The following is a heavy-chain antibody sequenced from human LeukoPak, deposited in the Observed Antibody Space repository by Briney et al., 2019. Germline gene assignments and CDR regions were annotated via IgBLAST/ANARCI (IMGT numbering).Heavy chain of an antibody. CDR2: IYYSGST. CDR3: ASSFLGYYYYYMDV. J-gene: IGHJ6*03. D-gene: IGHD3-3*01. CDR1: GGSINSYY. V-gene: IGHV4-59*01. Sequence: SETLSLTCTVSGGSINSYYWSWIRQTPGKGLEWIGYIYYSGSTNYNPSLKSRVTISVDTSKNQFSLNLTSVTAADTAVYYCASSFLGYYYYYMDVWGKGTTVTVSS.